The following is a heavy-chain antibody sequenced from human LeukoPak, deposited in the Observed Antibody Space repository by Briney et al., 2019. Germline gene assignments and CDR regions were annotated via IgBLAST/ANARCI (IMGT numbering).Heavy chain of an antibody. CDR1: GFTFSSYG. CDR3: ARGGKIPLAGTRSPQYFQH. D-gene: IGHD6-19*01. J-gene: IGHJ1*01. CDR2: IRYDGTNK. Sequence: GGTLRLSCAASGFTFSSYGMHWVRQAPGKGLEWVTYIRYDGTNKYYADSVKGRFTISRDNSKNTLYLQMNSLRPEDTAVYYCARGGKIPLAGTRSPQYFQHWGQGTLVTVSS. V-gene: IGHV3-30*02.